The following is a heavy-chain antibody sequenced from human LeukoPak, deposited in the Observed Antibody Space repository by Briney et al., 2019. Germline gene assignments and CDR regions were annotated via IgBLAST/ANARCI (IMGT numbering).Heavy chain of an antibody. Sequence: GGSLRLSCAASGFTFSSYGMHWVRQAPGKGLEWVAVIWYDGSNKYYADSVKGRFTISRDNSKNTLYLQMNSLRAEDTAVYYCARRSSSSNFDYWGQGTLVTVSS. V-gene: IGHV3-33*01. J-gene: IGHJ4*02. CDR2: IWYDGSNK. CDR1: GFTFSSYG. D-gene: IGHD6-6*01. CDR3: ARRSSSSNFDY.